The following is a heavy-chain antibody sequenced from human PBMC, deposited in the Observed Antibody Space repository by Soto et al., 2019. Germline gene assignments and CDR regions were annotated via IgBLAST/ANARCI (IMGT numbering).Heavy chain of an antibody. D-gene: IGHD6-19*01. CDR1: GFTFSSYA. J-gene: IGHJ4*02. V-gene: IGHV3-23*01. CDR3: AKGAQTDLYSSGWYVAWVHLRPAAFDC. CDR2: ISGSGGST. Sequence: QSGGSLRLSCAASGFTFSSYAMSWVRQAPGKGLEWVSSISGSGGSTYYAGSVKGRFTISRDNSKNTLYLQINSLRAEDTAVYYCAKGAQTDLYSSGWYVAWVHLRPAAFDCWGQGTLVTVSS.